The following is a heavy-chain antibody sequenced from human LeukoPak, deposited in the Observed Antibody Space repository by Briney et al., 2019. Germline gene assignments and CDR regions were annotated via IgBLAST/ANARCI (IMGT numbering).Heavy chain of an antibody. CDR3: ARDQLYCSSSSCRNLGWFDP. V-gene: IGHV4-34*01. CDR2: IYYSGNT. D-gene: IGHD2-2*01. J-gene: IGHJ5*02. Sequence: SETLSLTCAVYDGSFSGYYWGWIRQPPGQGLEWIGSIYYSGNTYCNPSLKSPVTISIDTSKNQFSLRLISVTAADTAVYYCARDQLYCSSSSCRNLGWFDPWGQGTLVTVSS. CDR1: DGSFSGYY.